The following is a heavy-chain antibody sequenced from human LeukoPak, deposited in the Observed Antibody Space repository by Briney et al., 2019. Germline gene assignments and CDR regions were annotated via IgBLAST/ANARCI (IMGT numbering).Heavy chain of an antibody. CDR2: IYYSGST. V-gene: IGHV4-59*01. Sequence: PSETLSLTCTVSGGSISSYYWSWIRQPPGKGLEWIGYIYYSGSTNYNPSLKSRVTISVDTSKNQFSLKLSSVTAADTAVYYYARGGDTAMVTAFDYWGQGTLVTVSS. J-gene: IGHJ4*02. D-gene: IGHD5-18*01. CDR3: ARGGDTAMVTAFDY. CDR1: GGSISSYY.